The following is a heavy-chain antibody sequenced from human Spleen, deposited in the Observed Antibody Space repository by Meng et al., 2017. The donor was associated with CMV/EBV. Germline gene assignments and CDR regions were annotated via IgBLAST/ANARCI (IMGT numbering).Heavy chain of an antibody. CDR3: ALHGYDYINYFDY. CDR2: ISFDGRNK. V-gene: IGHV3-30*04. Sequence: GESLKISCVASAFAFSSHAMHWVRQAPGKGLEWVAAISFDGRNKYYADSVKGRFTLSRDNSKNSLFLQMNSLRAEDTALYYCALHGYDYINYFDYWGQGTLVTVSS. D-gene: IGHD5-12*01. J-gene: IGHJ4*02. CDR1: AFAFSSHA.